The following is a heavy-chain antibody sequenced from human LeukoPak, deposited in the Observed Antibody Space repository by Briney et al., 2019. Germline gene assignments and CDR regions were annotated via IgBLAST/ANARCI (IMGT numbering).Heavy chain of an antibody. CDR3: ARGDDFSGDY. V-gene: IGHV3-7*04. CDR2: IHPEGNEK. Sequence: PGGSLRLSCVASGFIFSKFWMSWVRQAPGKGLEWVANIHPEGNEKYHADSVKGRFTISRDNTKNLLHLEMDSLRVEDTAVYYCARGDDFSGDYWGQGTRVTVSS. D-gene: IGHD3/OR15-3a*01. CDR1: GFIFSKFW. J-gene: IGHJ4*02.